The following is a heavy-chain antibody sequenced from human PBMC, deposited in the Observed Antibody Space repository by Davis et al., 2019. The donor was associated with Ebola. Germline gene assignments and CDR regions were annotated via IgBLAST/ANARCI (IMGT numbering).Heavy chain of an antibody. V-gene: IGHV3-30*18. CDR1: GFTFSSYG. CDR3: AKSTSHGSGSYLDY. CDR2: ISYDGSNK. D-gene: IGHD3-10*01. Sequence: GGSLRLSCAAPGFTFSSYGMHWVRQAPGKGLEWVAVISYDGSNKYYADSVKGRFTISRDNSKNTLYLQMNSLRAEDTAVYYCAKSTSHGSGSYLDYWGQGTLVTVSS. J-gene: IGHJ4*02.